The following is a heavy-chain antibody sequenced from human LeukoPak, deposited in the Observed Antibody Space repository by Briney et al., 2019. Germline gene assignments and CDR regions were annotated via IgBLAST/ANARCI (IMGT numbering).Heavy chain of an antibody. Sequence: GGSLRLSCAASGFTFISYSMNWVRQAPGKGLEWVSSISSSSSYIYYADSVKGRFTISRDNAKNSLYLQMNSLRAEDTAVYYCARERDSSGYSDYWGQGTLVTVSS. J-gene: IGHJ4*02. CDR2: ISSSSSYI. D-gene: IGHD3-22*01. CDR1: GFTFISYS. V-gene: IGHV3-21*01. CDR3: ARERDSSGYSDY.